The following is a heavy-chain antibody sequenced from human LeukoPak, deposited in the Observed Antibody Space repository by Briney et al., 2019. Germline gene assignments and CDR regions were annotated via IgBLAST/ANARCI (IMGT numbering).Heavy chain of an antibody. D-gene: IGHD3-10*01. J-gene: IGHJ4*02. CDR2: IYYSGST. CDR3: ARDPTYYYGSGSYYNPVDY. V-gene: IGHV4-59*12. CDR1: GGSIINYY. Sequence: SSETLSLTCTVSGGSIINYYWSWIRQPPGKGPEWIGYIYYSGSTYYNPSLKSRVTISVDTSKNQFSLKLSSVTAADTAVYYCARDPTYYYGSGSYYNPVDYWGQGTLVTVSS.